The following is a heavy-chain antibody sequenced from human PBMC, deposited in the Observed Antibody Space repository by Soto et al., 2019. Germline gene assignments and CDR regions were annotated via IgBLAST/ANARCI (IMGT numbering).Heavy chain of an antibody. Sequence: QVQLVESGGGVVQPGRSLRLSCAASGFTFSDYGMHWARQTPGKGLEWVAVIWHDGNEKYYADSAKGRFTVSRDNSKNTLYLQMNSLRAEDTALYYCAREFGQYGNYRFDPWGQGTLVAVSS. V-gene: IGHV3-33*01. J-gene: IGHJ5*02. CDR1: GFTFSDYG. CDR3: AREFGQYGNYRFDP. CDR2: IWHDGNEK. D-gene: IGHD3-16*01.